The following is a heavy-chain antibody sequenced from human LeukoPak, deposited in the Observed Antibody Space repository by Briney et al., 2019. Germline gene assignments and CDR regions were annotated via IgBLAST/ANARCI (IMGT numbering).Heavy chain of an antibody. CDR3: ARDRSGWYYFDY. CDR2: IYYSGST. CDR1: GGSISSYY. J-gene: IGHJ4*02. D-gene: IGHD6-19*01. Sequence: PSETLSLTCTVSGGSISSYYWSWIRQPPGNGLEWIGYIYYSGSTNYNPSLKSRVTISVDTSKNQFSLKLSSVTAADTAVYHCARDRSGWYYFDYWGQGTLVTVSS. V-gene: IGHV4-59*01.